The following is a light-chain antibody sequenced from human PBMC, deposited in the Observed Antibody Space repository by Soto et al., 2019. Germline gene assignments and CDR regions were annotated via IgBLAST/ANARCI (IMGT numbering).Light chain of an antibody. CDR3: AAWDDSLNGPV. J-gene: IGLJ3*02. V-gene: IGLV1-44*01. CDR2: SNN. Sequence: QSVLTQPPSASGTPGQRVTISCSGSSSNIGSNTVSWYHHLPGTAPKLLIYSNNQRPSGVPGRFSGSKSGTSASLAISGLQSDDESDYYCAAWDDSLNGPVFGGGTKLTVL. CDR1: SSNIGSNT.